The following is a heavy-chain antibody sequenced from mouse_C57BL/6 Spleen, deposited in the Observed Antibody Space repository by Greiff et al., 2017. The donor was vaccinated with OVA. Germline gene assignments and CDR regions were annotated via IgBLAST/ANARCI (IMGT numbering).Heavy chain of an antibody. J-gene: IGHJ3*01. CDR3: ARDWDGTPFAY. Sequence: EVKLMESGGGLVKPGGSLKLSCAASGFTFSSYAMSWVRQTPEKRLEWVATISDGGSYTYYPDNVKGRFTISRDNAKNNLYLQMSHLKSEDTAMYYCARDWDGTPFAYWGQGTLVTVSA. CDR2: ISDGGSYT. V-gene: IGHV5-4*01. D-gene: IGHD4-1*01. CDR1: GFTFSSYA.